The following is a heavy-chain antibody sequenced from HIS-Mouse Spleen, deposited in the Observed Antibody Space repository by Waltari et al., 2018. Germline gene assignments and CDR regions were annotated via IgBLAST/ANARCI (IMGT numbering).Heavy chain of an antibody. J-gene: IGHJ2*01. CDR3: AREIPYSSSWYDWYFDL. D-gene: IGHD6-13*01. V-gene: IGHV4-39*07. CDR2: NYYSGSS. Sequence: QLQLQESGPGLVKPSETLSLTCTVSGGSISSSSDYWGWIRQPPGKGLEWVGSNYYSGSSAYNQSLKVRVTISVDPSKNQFSLKLCSVTAADTAVYYCAREIPYSSSWYDWYFDLWGRGTLVTVSS. CDR1: GGSISSSSDY.